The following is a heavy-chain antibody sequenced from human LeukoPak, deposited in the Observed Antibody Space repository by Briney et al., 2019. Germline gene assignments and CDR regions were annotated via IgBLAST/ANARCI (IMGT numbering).Heavy chain of an antibody. CDR1: GGSISSSSYY. CDR2: IYYSGST. Sequence: PSETLSLTCTVSGGSISSSSYYWGWIRQPPGKGLEWIGSIYYSGSTNYNPSLKSRVTISVDTSKNQFSLKLSSVTAADTAVYYCARHVPGSGGLRLGDKRRWPHWYFDLWGRGTLVTVSS. J-gene: IGHJ2*01. D-gene: IGHD3-16*01. V-gene: IGHV4-39*01. CDR3: ARHVPGSGGLRLGDKRRWPHWYFDL.